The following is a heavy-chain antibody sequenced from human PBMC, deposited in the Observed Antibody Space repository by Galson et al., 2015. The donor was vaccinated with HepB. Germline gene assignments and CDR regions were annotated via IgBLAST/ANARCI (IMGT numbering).Heavy chain of an antibody. Sequence: SVKVSCKASGGTFSSYTISWVRQAPGQGLEWMGRIIPILGIANYAQKFQGRVTITADKSTSTAYMELSSLRSEDTAVYYCARGGDSKPVDYWGQGTLVTVSS. CDR3: ARGGDSKPVDY. CDR1: GGTFSSYT. J-gene: IGHJ4*02. V-gene: IGHV1-69*02. CDR2: IIPILGIA. D-gene: IGHD1-26*01.